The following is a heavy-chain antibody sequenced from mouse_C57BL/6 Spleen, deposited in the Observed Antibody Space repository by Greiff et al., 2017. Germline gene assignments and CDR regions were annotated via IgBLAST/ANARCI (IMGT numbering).Heavy chain of an antibody. CDR1: GYTFTSYG. V-gene: IGHV1-81*01. D-gene: IGHD1-1*01. Sequence: VQLQQSGAELARPGASVKLSCKASGYTFTSYGISWVKQRTGQGLEWIGEIYPRSGNTYYNEKFKGKATLTADQSSSTAYMELRSLTSEDSAVYFCAREKENYYGRDYAMDYWGQGTSVTVSS. CDR2: IYPRSGNT. CDR3: AREKENYYGRDYAMDY. J-gene: IGHJ4*01.